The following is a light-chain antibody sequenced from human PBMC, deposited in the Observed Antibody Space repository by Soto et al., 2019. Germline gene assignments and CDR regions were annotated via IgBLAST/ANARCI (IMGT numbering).Light chain of an antibody. J-gene: IGLJ1*01. CDR3: SSYTTSSTSV. CDR2: DVT. V-gene: IGLV2-14*01. Sequence: QSALTQPASVSGYPGQSITISCTGASSDVGGYNYVAWCQQHPGKAPKLLIYDVTNRPSGFSSRFSGSKSGNTASLTISGLRAEDEADYYCSSYTTSSTSVFGTGTKLTVL. CDR1: SSDVGGYNY.